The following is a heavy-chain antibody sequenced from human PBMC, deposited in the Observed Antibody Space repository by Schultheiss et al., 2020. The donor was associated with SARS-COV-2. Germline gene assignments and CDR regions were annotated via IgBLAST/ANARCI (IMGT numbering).Heavy chain of an antibody. V-gene: IGHV1-18*01. CDR1: GYTFTSYG. CDR3: ALVVVRGKWFDP. D-gene: IGHD3-22*01. Sequence: ASVKVSCKASGYTFTSYGISWVRQAPGQGLEWMGWMNPNSGNTGYAQNFQGRVTMTTDTSTSTAYMDLRSLRSDDTAVYYCALVVVRGKWFDPWGQGTLVTVSS. CDR2: MNPNSGNT. J-gene: IGHJ5*02.